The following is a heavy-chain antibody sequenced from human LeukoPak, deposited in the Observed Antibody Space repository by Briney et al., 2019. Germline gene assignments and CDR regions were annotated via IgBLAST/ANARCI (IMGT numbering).Heavy chain of an antibody. CDR2: IYSGGST. D-gene: IGHD1-1*01. Sequence: GSLRLSCAASGFTVSSNYMSWVRQAPGKGLEWVSVIYSGGSTYYADSVKGRFTISRDNSKNTLYLQMNSLRAEDTAVYYCAKVQNWNDGGYWGQGTLVTVSS. V-gene: IGHV3-53*01. CDR3: AKVQNWNDGGY. J-gene: IGHJ4*02. CDR1: GFTVSSNY.